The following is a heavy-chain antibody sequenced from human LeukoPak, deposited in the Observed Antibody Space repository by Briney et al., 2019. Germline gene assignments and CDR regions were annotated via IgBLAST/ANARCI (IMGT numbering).Heavy chain of an antibody. Sequence: SETLSLTCTVSGASISSYYWSWIRQHPGKGLEWIGYIYYSGSTYYNPSLKSRVTISVDTSKNQFSLKLSSVTAADTAVYYCARDKGYSYGYWFDPWGQGTLVTVSS. D-gene: IGHD5-18*01. CDR3: ARDKGYSYGYWFDP. J-gene: IGHJ5*02. V-gene: IGHV4-59*06. CDR1: GASISSYY. CDR2: IYYSGST.